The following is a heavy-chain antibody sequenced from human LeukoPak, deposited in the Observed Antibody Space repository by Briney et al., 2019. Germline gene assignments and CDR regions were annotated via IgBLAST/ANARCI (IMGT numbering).Heavy chain of an antibody. Sequence: SETLSLTCTVSGGSISSSSYYWGWIRQPPGKGLEWIGSIYYSGSTYYNPSLKSRVTISVDTSKNQFSPKLSSVTAADTAVYYCARAINFWSGYGAFDIWGQGTMVTVSS. CDR2: IYYSGST. CDR1: GGSISSSSYY. J-gene: IGHJ3*02. D-gene: IGHD3-3*01. V-gene: IGHV4-39*07. CDR3: ARAINFWSGYGAFDI.